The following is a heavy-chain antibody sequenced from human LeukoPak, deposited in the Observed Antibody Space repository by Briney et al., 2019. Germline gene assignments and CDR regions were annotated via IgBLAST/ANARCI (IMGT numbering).Heavy chain of an antibody. V-gene: IGHV3-64*01. D-gene: IGHD3-3*01. CDR2: ISSNGGST. CDR3: VKGWSDGGLGY. J-gene: IGHJ4*02. Sequence: PGGSLRLSCAASGFTFSVSVMHWVRQAPGKGLEYVSVISSNGGSTSYANSVKGRFTISRDNSKNTLYLQMSSLRAEDTAVYYCVKGWSDGGLGYWGQGTLVTVSS. CDR1: GFTFSVSV.